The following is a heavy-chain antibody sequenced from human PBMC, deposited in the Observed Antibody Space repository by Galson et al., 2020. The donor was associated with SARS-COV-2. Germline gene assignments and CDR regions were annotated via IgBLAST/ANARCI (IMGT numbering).Heavy chain of an antibody. CDR2: LYYGGNT. J-gene: IGHJ4*02. V-gene: IGHV4-59*01. CDR3: ARLDSSGHFYFDY. D-gene: IGHD3-22*01. CDR1: GGSISTYY. Sequence: ASETLSLTCTVSGGSISTYYWSWIRQPPGKGLEWIGYLYYGGNTNYNPSLQSRVTISGDSSKNQFSLRMNSVTAADTAVYYCARLDSSGHFYFDYWGQGTLVTVSS.